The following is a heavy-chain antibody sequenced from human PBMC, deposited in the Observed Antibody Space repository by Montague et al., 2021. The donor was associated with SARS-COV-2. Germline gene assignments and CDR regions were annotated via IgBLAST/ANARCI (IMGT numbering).Heavy chain of an antibody. CDR1: GYSISSGYY. CDR3: ARVWGNRVRDY. Sequence: SETLSLTCSVSGYSISSGYYWGWIRQPPGKGLEWVGRISYIGKTYYNPSLKSRLTISLDSSKNQFSLQARSVTAADTAMYYCARVWGNRVRDYWGQGTLVTVSS. V-gene: IGHV4-38-2*02. J-gene: IGHJ4*02. D-gene: IGHD3-16*01. CDR2: ISYIGKT.